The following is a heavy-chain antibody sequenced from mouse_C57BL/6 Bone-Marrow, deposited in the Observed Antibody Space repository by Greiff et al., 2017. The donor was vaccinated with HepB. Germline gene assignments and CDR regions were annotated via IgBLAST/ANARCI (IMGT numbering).Heavy chain of an antibody. CDR2: INYDGSST. V-gene: IGHV5-16*01. J-gene: IGHJ3*01. CDR1: GFTFSDYY. Sequence: EVQLVESEGGLVQPGSSMKLSCTASGFTFSDYYMAWVRQVPEKGLEWVANINYDGSSTYYLDSLKSRFIISRDNAKNILYLQMSSLKSEDTATYYCARDGANDGYYCLGFAYWGQGTLVTVSA. D-gene: IGHD2-3*01. CDR3: ARDGANDGYYCLGFAY.